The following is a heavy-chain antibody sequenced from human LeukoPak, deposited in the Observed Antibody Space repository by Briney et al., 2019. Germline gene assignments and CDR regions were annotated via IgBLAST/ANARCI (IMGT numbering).Heavy chain of an antibody. CDR2: IYYSGST. J-gene: IGHJ3*02. D-gene: IGHD3-22*01. Sequence: PSETLSLTCTVSGGSISSGGYYWSWIRQHPGKGLEWIGYIYYSGSTYYNPSLKSRVTISVDTSKNQFSLKLSSVTAADTAVYYCARGSLTYYDSSGYYYRAFDIWGQGAMVTVSS. CDR1: GGSISSGGYY. CDR3: ARGSLTYYDSSGYYYRAFDI. V-gene: IGHV4-31*03.